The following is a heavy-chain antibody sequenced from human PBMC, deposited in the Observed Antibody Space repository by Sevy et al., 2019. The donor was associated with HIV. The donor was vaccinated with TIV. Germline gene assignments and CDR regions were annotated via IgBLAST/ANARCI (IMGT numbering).Heavy chain of an antibody. Sequence: GGSLRLSCAASGFTFSSYAMSWVRQAPGKGLEWVSAISGNGGSTYYADSLKGRFTISRDNSKNTRYLQMNSLRAEDTAVYYCAKDGDYYDSRDAFDIWGQGTMVTVSS. V-gene: IGHV3-23*01. CDR1: GFTFSSYA. CDR2: ISGNGGST. J-gene: IGHJ3*02. D-gene: IGHD3-22*01. CDR3: AKDGDYYDSRDAFDI.